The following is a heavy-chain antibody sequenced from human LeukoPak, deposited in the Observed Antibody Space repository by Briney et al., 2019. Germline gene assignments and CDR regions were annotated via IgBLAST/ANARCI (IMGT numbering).Heavy chain of an antibody. Sequence: ASVKVSCKASGYTFTGYYMHWVRQALGQGLEWMGWINPNSGGTNYAQKFQGRVTMTRDTSISTAYMELSRLRSDDTAVYYCARDRRGYSYGFRPYNWFDPWGQGTLVTVSS. D-gene: IGHD5-18*01. CDR2: INPNSGGT. CDR3: ARDRRGYSYGFRPYNWFDP. CDR1: GYTFTGYY. J-gene: IGHJ5*02. V-gene: IGHV1-2*02.